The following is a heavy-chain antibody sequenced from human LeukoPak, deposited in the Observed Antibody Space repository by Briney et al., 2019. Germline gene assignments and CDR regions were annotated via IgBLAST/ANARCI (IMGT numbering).Heavy chain of an antibody. J-gene: IGHJ4*02. CDR3: AREGISGDYSNYDYFDY. Sequence: SQTLSLTCTVSGGSISSGSYYWSWIRQPAGKGLEWIGRIYTSGSTNYNPSLKSRVTISVDTSKNQFSLKLSSVTAADTAVYYCAREGISGDYSNYDYFDYWGQGTLVTVSS. V-gene: IGHV4-61*02. CDR2: IYTSGST. D-gene: IGHD4-11*01. CDR1: GGSISSGSYY.